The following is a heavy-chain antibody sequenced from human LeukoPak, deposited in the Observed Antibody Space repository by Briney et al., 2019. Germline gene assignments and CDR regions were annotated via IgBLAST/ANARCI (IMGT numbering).Heavy chain of an antibody. V-gene: IGHV1-69*04. J-gene: IGHJ6*02. CDR3: ARIPYYYDSSGYLEYYYYGMDV. CDR1: GGTFSSYA. CDR2: IIPILGIA. D-gene: IGHD3-22*01. Sequence: ASVKVSCKASGGTFSSYAISWVRQAPGQGLEWMGRIIPILGIANYAQKFQGRVTMTRNTSISTAYMELSSLRSEDTAVYYCARIPYYYDSSGYLEYYYYGMDVWGQGTTVTVSS.